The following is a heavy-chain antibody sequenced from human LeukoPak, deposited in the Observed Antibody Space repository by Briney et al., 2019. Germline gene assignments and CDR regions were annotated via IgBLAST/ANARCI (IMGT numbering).Heavy chain of an antibody. CDR3: ARGDTRGYYYRFFDY. CDR1: GFTFSDYW. D-gene: IGHD3-22*01. Sequence: GGSLRLSCVVSGFTFSDYWMSWVRQAPGKGLEWVANIKEDGSGIYYVDSVEGRFTISRDNAKKSLYLQMNSLRAEDTAVYYCARGDTRGYYYRFFDYWAREPWSPSPQ. J-gene: IGHJ4*02. CDR2: IKEDGSGI. V-gene: IGHV3-7*01.